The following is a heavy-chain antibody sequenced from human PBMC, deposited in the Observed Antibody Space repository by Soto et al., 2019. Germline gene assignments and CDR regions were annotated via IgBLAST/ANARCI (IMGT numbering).Heavy chain of an antibody. CDR3: ARWYSSGWYGWLDP. V-gene: IGHV4-59*01. CDR2: IYYSGST. D-gene: IGHD6-19*01. CDR1: GGSIRSYY. Sequence: PSLTLSLAWTVSGGSIRSYYWIWLWQPPGKGLEWIGYIYYSGSTNYNPSLKSRVTISVDTSKNQFSLKLSSVTAADTAVYYCARWYSSGWYGWLDPWGQGTLVTVS. J-gene: IGHJ5*02.